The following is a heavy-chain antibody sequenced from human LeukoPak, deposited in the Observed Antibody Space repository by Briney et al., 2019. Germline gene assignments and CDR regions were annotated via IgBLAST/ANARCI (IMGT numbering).Heavy chain of an antibody. V-gene: IGHV4-39*07. D-gene: IGHD1-1*01. CDR1: GASISSIYYY. Sequence: SETLSLTCTVSGASISSIYYYWGWIRQPLGRGLEWIGNIYYSGDTYYNPSLKSRVSMSGDTSKNQYSLNLNSVTAADTAVYYCARQGELEVFDSWGQGILVTVSS. CDR2: IYYSGDT. J-gene: IGHJ4*02. CDR3: ARQGELEVFDS.